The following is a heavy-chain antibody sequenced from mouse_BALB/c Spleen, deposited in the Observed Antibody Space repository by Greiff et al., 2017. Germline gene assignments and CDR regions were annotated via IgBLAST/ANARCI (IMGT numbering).Heavy chain of an antibody. V-gene: IGHV14-3*02. Sequence: VQLQQSGAELVKPGASVKLSCTASGFNIKDAYMHWVKQRPEQGLEWIGRIDPANGNTKYDPKFQGKATITADTSSNTAYLQLSSLTSEDTAVYYCARGYDGYSWYFDVWGAGTTVTVSS. CDR3: ARGYDGYSWYFDV. D-gene: IGHD2-3*01. J-gene: IGHJ1*01. CDR1: GFNIKDAY. CDR2: IDPANGNT.